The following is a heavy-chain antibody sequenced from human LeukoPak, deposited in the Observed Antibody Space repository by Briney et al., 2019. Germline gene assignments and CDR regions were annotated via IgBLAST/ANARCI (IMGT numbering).Heavy chain of an antibody. Sequence: GGSLRLSCTASGLTFGGDAVSWVRQAPGKGLEWIGFIKNNASGGTTEYAAPVKGRFVISRDDSKSIAYLQMNRLKREDTARYNIIISDIDGRVYEEFWGQGTQVTVSS. J-gene: IGHJ4*02. CDR3: IISDIDGRVYEEF. CDR2: IKNNASGGTT. D-gene: IGHD2-15*01. V-gene: IGHV3-49*04. CDR1: GLTFGGDA.